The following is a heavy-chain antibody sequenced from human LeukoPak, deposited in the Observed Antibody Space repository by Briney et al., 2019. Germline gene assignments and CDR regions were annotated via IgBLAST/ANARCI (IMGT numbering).Heavy chain of an antibody. CDR3: ARLKDDRSGRSH. D-gene: IGHD3-22*01. CDR2: INHSGTT. CDR1: GGSFSDYY. V-gene: IGHV4-34*01. J-gene: IGHJ4*02. Sequence: SETLSLTCAVYGGSFSDYYWSWVRQPPGKGLEWIGEINHSGTTNYNPSLKSRVTISVDTSKNQFSLELSSVTAADTAVYYCARLKDDRSGRSHWGQGTLVTVSS.